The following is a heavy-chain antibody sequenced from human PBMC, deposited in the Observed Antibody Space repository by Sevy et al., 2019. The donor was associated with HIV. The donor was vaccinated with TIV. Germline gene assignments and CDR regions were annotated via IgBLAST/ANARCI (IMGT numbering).Heavy chain of an antibody. D-gene: IGHD1-1*01. CDR2: VIPVYGST. V-gene: IGHV1-69*13. J-gene: IGHJ4*02. CDR1: GDTFRSYA. CDR3: VRGVTGITGGGYYFDS. Sequence: ASVKVSCKASGDTFRSYAISWVRQAPGQGLEWMGGVIPVYGSTDYAQKFQDRITITADASTNTIYMELTWLTSEDTAVYYCVRGVTGITGGGYYFDSWGQGTRVTVSS.